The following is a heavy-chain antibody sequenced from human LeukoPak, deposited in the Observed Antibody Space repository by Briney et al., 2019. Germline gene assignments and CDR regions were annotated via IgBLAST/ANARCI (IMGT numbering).Heavy chain of an antibody. Sequence: PSETLSLTCTVSGGSISSYYWSWIRQPPGKGLEWIGYIYTSGSTNYNPSLKSRVTISVDMSKNQFSLKLSSVTAADTAVYYCARLYCSSTSCLDYWGQGTLVTVSS. CDR3: ARLYCSSTSCLDY. J-gene: IGHJ4*02. CDR1: GGSISSYY. V-gene: IGHV4-4*09. CDR2: IYTSGST. D-gene: IGHD2-2*01.